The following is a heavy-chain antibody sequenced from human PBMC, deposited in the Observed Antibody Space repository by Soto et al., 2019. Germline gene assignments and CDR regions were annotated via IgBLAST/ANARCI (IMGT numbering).Heavy chain of an antibody. CDR1: GFTFSDYA. J-gene: IGHJ4*02. V-gene: IGHV3-30*18. Sequence: VQLVESGGGVVQPGRSVRLSSAASGFTFSDYAMHWVRQAPGKGLEWVAVVSHDGRNTHYADSVKGRFTISRDSSKNTVSLEMTSLRAEDTAVYYCAKGGRQWVVTSDFNYWGQGALVTVSS. CDR3: AKGGRQWVVTSDFNY. D-gene: IGHD6-19*01. CDR2: VSHDGRNT.